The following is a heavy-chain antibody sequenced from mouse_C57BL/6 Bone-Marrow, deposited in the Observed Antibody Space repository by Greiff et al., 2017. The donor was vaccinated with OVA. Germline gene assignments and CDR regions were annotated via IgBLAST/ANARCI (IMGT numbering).Heavy chain of an antibody. CDR2: ISDGGSYT. CDR1: GFTFSSYA. Sequence: EVNVVESGGGLVKPGGSLKLSCAASGFTFSSYAMSWVRQTPEKRLEWVATISDGGSYTYYPDNVKGRFTISRDNAKNNLYLQMSHLKSEDTAMYYCARYYYGSSYRFAYWGQGTLVTVSA. D-gene: IGHD1-1*01. V-gene: IGHV5-4*03. CDR3: ARYYYGSSYRFAY. J-gene: IGHJ3*01.